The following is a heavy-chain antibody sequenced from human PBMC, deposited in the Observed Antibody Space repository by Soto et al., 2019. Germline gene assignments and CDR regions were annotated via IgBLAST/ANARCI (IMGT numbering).Heavy chain of an antibody. D-gene: IGHD6-13*01. CDR2: INRDGSKK. J-gene: IGHJ3*02. CDR1: GFTLSAYW. V-gene: IGHV3-7*05. Sequence: EVQLEESGGDLVQPGGSLRLSCAASGFTLSAYWMTWVRQAPGKGLEWVANINRDGSKKSYLDSARGRFTISRDNVRNSLCLHMDSLRADDTAVYYCEREVSPASSSLYRDAFDMWGQGTMVTVSS. CDR3: EREVSPASSSLYRDAFDM.